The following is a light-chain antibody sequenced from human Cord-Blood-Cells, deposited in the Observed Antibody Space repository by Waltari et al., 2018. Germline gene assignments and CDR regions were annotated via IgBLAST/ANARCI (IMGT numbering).Light chain of an antibody. J-gene: IGLJ1*01. V-gene: IGLV1-40*01. CDR2: GNS. CDR1: SSNTGAGYD. Sequence: QSVLTQPPSVSGDPGQRVTISCTGSSSNTGAGYDVHWYQPLPGTAPKLLISGNSNRPSGVPDRFSACKSGPSASLAITGLQAEDEADYYCLSYDSSLSGYVFGTGTKVTVL. CDR3: LSYDSSLSGYV.